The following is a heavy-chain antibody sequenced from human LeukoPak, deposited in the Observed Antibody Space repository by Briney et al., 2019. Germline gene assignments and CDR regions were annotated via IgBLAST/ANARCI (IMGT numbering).Heavy chain of an antibody. D-gene: IGHD2-8*01. J-gene: IGHJ4*02. Sequence: ASVKVSCKASGYTFTSYGISWVRQAPGQGLEWMGWISAYSLNTNYAQNFQGRVTMTRDMSTSTVYMELSSLRSEDTAVYYCARAVRVYAKAPYFDYWGQGTLVTVSS. V-gene: IGHV1-18*01. CDR2: ISAYSLNT. CDR1: GYTFTSYG. CDR3: ARAVRVYAKAPYFDY.